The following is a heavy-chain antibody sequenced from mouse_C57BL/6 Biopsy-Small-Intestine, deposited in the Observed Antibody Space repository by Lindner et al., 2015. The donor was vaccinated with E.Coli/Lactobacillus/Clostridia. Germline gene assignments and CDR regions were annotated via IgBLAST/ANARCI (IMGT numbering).Heavy chain of an antibody. CDR2: IYGKSGDT. J-gene: IGHJ4*01. CDR1: GYTFTDYY. Sequence: SVKVSCKASGYTFTDYYLHWIRQAPGQGLEWIGWIYGKSGDTLYGQKFQGRVTMTRDTSITTAYMELSRLENDDTATYYCTRVAVTGTPNFVYWGQGTLVTVSS. D-gene: IGHD4-1*01. CDR3: TRVAVTGTPNFVY. V-gene: IGHV1-84*02.